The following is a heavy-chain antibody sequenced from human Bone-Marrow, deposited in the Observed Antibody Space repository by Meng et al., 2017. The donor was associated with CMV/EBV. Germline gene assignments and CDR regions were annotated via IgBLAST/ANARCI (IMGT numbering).Heavy chain of an antibody. CDR1: GYTFTSYY. CDR2: INPSGGST. D-gene: IGHD2-15*01. V-gene: IGHV1-46*01. Sequence: ASVVSCKASGYTFTSYYMHWVRQAPGQGLEWMGIINPSGGSTSYAQKFQGRVTMTRDTSTSTVYMELSSLRSEDTAVYYCARAVGVVVAATQRWLGYWGQGTLVAVSS. CDR3: ARAVGVVVAATQRWLGY. J-gene: IGHJ4*02.